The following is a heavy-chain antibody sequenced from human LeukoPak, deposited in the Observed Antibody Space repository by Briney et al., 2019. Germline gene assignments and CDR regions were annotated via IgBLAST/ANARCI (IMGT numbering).Heavy chain of an antibody. V-gene: IGHV3-74*01. CDR3: ARVGYSSGWDFDY. CDR2: ISNDGIIT. Sequence: GGSLRLSCAASGFTFTNYYMYWVRQAPGKGLVWVSRISNDGIITNYADSVKGRFTISRDNSKNTLYLQMNSLRAEDTAVYYCARVGYSSGWDFDYWGQGTLVTVSP. CDR1: GFTFTNYY. J-gene: IGHJ4*02. D-gene: IGHD6-19*01.